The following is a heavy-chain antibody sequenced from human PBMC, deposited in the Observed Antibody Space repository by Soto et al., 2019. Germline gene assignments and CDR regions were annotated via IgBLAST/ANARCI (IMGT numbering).Heavy chain of an antibody. Sequence: QVPLVQSGAEVKKPGSSVKVSCKASGGTFSSYAISWVRQAPGQGLEWMGGIIPIFGTANYAQKFQGRVTITADESTSTAYMELSSLRSEDTAVYYCARNPREQQLPYYYYYGMDVWCQGTTVTVSS. J-gene: IGHJ6*02. CDR1: GGTFSSYA. CDR3: ARNPREQQLPYYYYYGMDV. D-gene: IGHD6-13*01. V-gene: IGHV1-69*01. CDR2: IIPIFGTA.